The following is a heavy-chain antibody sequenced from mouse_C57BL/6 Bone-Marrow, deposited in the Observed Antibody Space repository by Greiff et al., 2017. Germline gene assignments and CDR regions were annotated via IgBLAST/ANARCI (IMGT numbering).Heavy chain of an antibody. CDR3: ARPGDVNYPRYYAMDY. D-gene: IGHD2-1*01. V-gene: IGHV5-9*01. CDR2: ISGGGGNT. J-gene: IGHJ4*01. Sequence: EVKLVESGGGLVKPGGSLKLSCAASGFTFSSYTMSWVRQTPEKRLEWVATISGGGGNTYYPDSVKGRFTISRDNAKNTLYLQMRSLRSEDTALYDCARPGDVNYPRYYAMDYWGQGTSVTVSS. CDR1: GFTFSSYT.